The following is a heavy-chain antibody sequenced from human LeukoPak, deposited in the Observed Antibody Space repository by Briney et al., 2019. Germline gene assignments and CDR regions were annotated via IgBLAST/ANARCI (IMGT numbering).Heavy chain of an antibody. J-gene: IGHJ4*02. CDR2: INPNSGGT. CDR3: ARPIYPSPGDFDWLYYLDY. CDR1: GYTFTGYY. Sequence: ASVKVSCKASGYTFTGYYMHWVRQAPGQGLEWMGWINPNSGGTNYAQKFQGRVTVTRDTSISTAYMELSRLRSDDTAVYYCARPIYPSPGDFDWLYYLDYWGQGTLVTVSS. D-gene: IGHD3-9*01. V-gene: IGHV1-2*02.